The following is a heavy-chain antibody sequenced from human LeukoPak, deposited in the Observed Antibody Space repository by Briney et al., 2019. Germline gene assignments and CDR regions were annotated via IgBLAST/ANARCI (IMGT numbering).Heavy chain of an antibody. CDR1: GFTFSSYA. V-gene: IGHV3-23*01. CDR2: ISYSGGRT. CDR3: AKDDGGSPPDAFDI. D-gene: IGHD1-26*01. Sequence: GGSLRLSCAASGFTFSSYAMSWVRQAPGKGLEWVSTISYSGGRTDYADSVKGGFAISRDSSKNTLYLQMNGLRGDGTAIYYCAKDDGGSPPDAFDIWGQGTLVSVSS. J-gene: IGHJ3*02.